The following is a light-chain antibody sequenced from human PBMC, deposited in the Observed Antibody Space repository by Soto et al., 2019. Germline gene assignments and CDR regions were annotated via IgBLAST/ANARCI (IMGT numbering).Light chain of an antibody. J-gene: IGKJ1*01. CDR3: QQYNSYSRT. CDR1: QYISTW. CDR2: KTS. V-gene: IGKV1-5*03. Sequence: DVRMTQSPSTLSASVGDRVTITCRASQYISTWLAWYQQRPGTAPKLLIYKTSKLQSGVPSRFSGSGSGTEFTLTISSLQPDDFGTSYCQQYNSYSRTFGQGTKVDIK.